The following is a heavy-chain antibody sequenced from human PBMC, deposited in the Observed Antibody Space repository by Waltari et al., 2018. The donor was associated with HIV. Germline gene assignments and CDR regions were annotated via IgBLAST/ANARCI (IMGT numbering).Heavy chain of an antibody. CDR2: IKEDGSEI. D-gene: IGHD6-13*01. J-gene: IGHJ4*02. CDR1: GFTFSSSW. Sequence: EVRLVESGGGLVQPGGSLRLSCAASGFTFSSSWMTWVRQAPGKGLGWVANIKEDGSEIHYVDSVKCRFTISRDNAKNSLYLQMNSLRAEDTAVYYCARRQQLTDWGQGTLVTVSS. V-gene: IGHV3-7*01. CDR3: ARRQQLTD.